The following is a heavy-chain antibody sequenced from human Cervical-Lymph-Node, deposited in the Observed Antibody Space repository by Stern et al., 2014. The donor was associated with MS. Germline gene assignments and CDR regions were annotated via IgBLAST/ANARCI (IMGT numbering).Heavy chain of an antibody. CDR3: ASNTYSYGYGVDD. V-gene: IGHV3-30*09. CDR1: GVTFSSRA. D-gene: IGHD5-18*01. CDR2: VSSDGSNE. Sequence: QDQLVQSGGGVVQPGRSLRLSCAVSGVTFSSRAMHWVRQAPDKGLEWVAIVSSDGSNEYYADSVKGRFAISRDNSQSTLHLQMNSLRPEDTAVYYCASNTYSYGYGVDDWGPGTLVTVSS. J-gene: IGHJ4*02.